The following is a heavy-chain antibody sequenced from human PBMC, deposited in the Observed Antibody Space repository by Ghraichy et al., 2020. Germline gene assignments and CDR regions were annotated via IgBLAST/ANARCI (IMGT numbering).Heavy chain of an antibody. J-gene: IGHJ6*04. D-gene: IGHD3-16*01. V-gene: IGHV3-13*04. Sequence: GGSLRLSCAASGFTFSNYDMHWVRQATGKGLEWVSYIGTAGDTYYADSVKGRFTISRENAKNSLYLQINSLRAGDTAVYYCARDPSGWGLDVWGKGTTVTVSS. CDR3: ARDPSGWGLDV. CDR1: GFTFSNYD. CDR2: IGTAGDT.